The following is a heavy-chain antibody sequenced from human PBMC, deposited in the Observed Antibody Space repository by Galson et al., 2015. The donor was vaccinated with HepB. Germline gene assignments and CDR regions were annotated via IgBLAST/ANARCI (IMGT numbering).Heavy chain of an antibody. J-gene: IGHJ4*02. D-gene: IGHD6-13*01. CDR2: IKSKTDGGTT. CDR1: GFTFTNAW. Sequence: SLRLSCAASGFTFTNAWMSWVRQAPGKGLEWVGRIKSKTDGGTTDYPAPVKGRFTISRDDSKNTLYLQMNSLKTEDTAVYYCIRAAAGLFDSWGQGTLVTVSS. V-gene: IGHV3-15*01. CDR3: IRAAAGLFDS.